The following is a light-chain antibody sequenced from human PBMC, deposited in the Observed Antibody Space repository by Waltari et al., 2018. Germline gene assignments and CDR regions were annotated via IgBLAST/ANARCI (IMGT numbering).Light chain of an antibody. V-gene: IGLV1-44*01. J-gene: IGLJ3*02. CDR2: GH. Sequence: QSALTQEASVSGTVGHTVTLSCTGNSNNIGSHAVGWYQQPSHGAPKTVLLGHHQPSGTPDRFSCAKSGTTASLTTSGRQPEDEADYYCSTWDYSLSICVFGGGTKRTVL. CDR1: SNNIGSHA. CDR3: STWDYSLSICV.